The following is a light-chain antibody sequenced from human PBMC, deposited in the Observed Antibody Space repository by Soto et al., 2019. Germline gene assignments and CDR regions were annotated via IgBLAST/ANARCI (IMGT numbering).Light chain of an antibody. Sequence: EIVLTQSPATLSLSPGERATLSCRASQSVSSYLAWYQQKPGQAPRLLIYDASNRATGIPARFSGSGSGTVFTLTISSLEPEDFSVYYCQKRSNWYTFGQGTKLEIK. V-gene: IGKV3-11*01. CDR1: QSVSSY. CDR3: QKRSNWYT. CDR2: DAS. J-gene: IGKJ2*01.